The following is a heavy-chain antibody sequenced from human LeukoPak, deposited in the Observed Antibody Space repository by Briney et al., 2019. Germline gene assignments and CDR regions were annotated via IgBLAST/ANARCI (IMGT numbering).Heavy chain of an antibody. D-gene: IGHD6-19*01. Sequence: SQTLSLTCAVSGGSISSGGYSWSWIRQPPGKGLEWIGYIYHSGSTYYNPSLKSRVTISVDTSKNQFSLKLSSVTAADTAVYYCARAQWLPYYFDYWGQGTLVTVS. V-gene: IGHV4-30-2*01. J-gene: IGHJ4*02. CDR3: ARAQWLPYYFDY. CDR1: GGSISSGGYS. CDR2: IYHSGST.